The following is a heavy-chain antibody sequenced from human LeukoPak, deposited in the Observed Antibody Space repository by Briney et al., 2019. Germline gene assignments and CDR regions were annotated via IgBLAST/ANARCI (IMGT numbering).Heavy chain of an antibody. CDR3: ARGWSIPPYYYGSGSSRLAKKYFDY. D-gene: IGHD3-10*01. CDR2: INHSGST. Sequence: SETLSLTCTVSGGSISSSSYYWSWIRQPPGKGLEWIGEINHSGSTNYNPSLKSRVTISVDTSKNQFSLKLSSVTAADTAVYYCARGWSIPPYYYGSGSSRLAKKYFDYWGQGTLVTVSS. J-gene: IGHJ4*02. V-gene: IGHV4-39*07. CDR1: GGSISSSSYY.